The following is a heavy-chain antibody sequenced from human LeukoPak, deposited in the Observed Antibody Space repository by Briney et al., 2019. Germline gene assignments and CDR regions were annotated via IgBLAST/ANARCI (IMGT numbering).Heavy chain of an antibody. CDR1: RFTFSSYW. CDR3: ATQVDSTLTRSDI. J-gene: IGHJ3*02. V-gene: IGHV3-21*01. CDR2: ISSSSSYI. Sequence: PGGSLRLSCAASRFTFSSYWMNWVRQAPGKGLEWVSSISSSSSYIYYADSVKGRFTISRDNAKNSLYLQMNSLRAEDTAVYYCATQVDSTLTRSDIWGQGTMVTVSS. D-gene: IGHD5-12*01.